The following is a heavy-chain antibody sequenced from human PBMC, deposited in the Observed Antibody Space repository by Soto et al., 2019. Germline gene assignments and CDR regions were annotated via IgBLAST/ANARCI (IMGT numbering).Heavy chain of an antibody. CDR2: IYYSGST. CDR1: GGSISSGDYF. V-gene: IGHV4-30-4*01. D-gene: IGHD3-22*01. J-gene: IGHJ3*02. CDR3: ARVPTGYYDSSGYSQPHDAFDI. Sequence: QVQLQESGPGLVKPSQTLSLTCTVSGGSISSGDYFWSWIRQPPGKGLEWIGYIYYSGSTYYTSSLKSRLTISVDTSKNHFSLRLSSVSAADTAVYYCARVPTGYYDSSGYSQPHDAFDIWGQGTMVTVSS.